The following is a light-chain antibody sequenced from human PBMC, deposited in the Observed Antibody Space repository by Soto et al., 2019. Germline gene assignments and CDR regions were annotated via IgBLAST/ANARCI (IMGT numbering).Light chain of an antibody. V-gene: IGKV1-39*01. CDR3: QHTYSTPFT. CDR2: AAS. CDR1: QRLRSY. Sequence: DIQMTQSPSPLSASVGDRGTITCRSSQRLRSYVNWYQQKPAIASRLLIFAASNLQTGVPSRFSGRGAETDLPLAISSLQREYFGTYFCQHTYSTPFTFGPGPKVDI. J-gene: IGKJ3*01.